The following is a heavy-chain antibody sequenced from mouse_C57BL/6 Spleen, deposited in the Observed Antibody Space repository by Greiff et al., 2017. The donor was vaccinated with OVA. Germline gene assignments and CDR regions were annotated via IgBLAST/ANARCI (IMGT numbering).Heavy chain of an antibody. D-gene: IGHD4-1*01. CDR2: ISSGGDYI. J-gene: IGHJ2*01. V-gene: IGHV5-9-1*02. CDR3: TRGPGYFDY. Sequence: EVKVVESGEGLVKPGGSLKLSCAASGFTFSSYAMSWVRQTPEKRLEWVAYISSGGDYIYYADTVKGRFTISRDNARNTLYLQMSSLKSEDTAMYYCTRGPGYFDYWGQGTTLTVSS. CDR1: GFTFSSYA.